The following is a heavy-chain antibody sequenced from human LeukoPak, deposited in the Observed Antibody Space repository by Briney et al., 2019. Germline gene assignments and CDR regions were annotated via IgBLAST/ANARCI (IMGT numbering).Heavy chain of an antibody. CDR1: GGSISSSSYY. Sequence: PSETLSLTCTVSGGSISSSSYYWSWIRQPPGKGLEWIGYIYYSGSTYYNPSLKSRVTISVDTSKNQFSLKLSSVTAADTAVYYCARGDPGDYYDSSGYPWAFDIWGQGTMVTVSS. D-gene: IGHD3-22*01. J-gene: IGHJ3*02. CDR2: IYYSGST. V-gene: IGHV4-30-4*08. CDR3: ARGDPGDYYDSSGYPWAFDI.